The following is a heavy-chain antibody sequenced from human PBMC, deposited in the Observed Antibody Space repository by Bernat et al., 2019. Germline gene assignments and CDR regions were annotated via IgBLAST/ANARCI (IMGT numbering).Heavy chain of an antibody. J-gene: IGHJ6*02. CDR3: ARDLSPRDGDSGDYDAYYYYGMDV. CDR2: IKQDGSEK. V-gene: IGHV3-7*03. Sequence: EVQLVESGGGLVQPGGSLRLSCVASGFTFRSYWMTWVRQAPGKGLEWVANIKQDGSEKYYVDSVKGRFTISRDNAKTSLYLQMNSLRAEDTAVYYCARDLSPRDGDSGDYDAYYYYGMDVWGQGTTVTVSS. CDR1: GFTFRSYW. D-gene: IGHD4-17*01.